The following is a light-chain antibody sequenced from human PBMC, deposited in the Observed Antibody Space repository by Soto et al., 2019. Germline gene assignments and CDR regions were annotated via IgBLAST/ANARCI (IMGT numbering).Light chain of an antibody. CDR2: GAS. Sequence: DIQMTQSPPSLSASVGDRVTITCRASQDVSNDLGWFQQKPGKAPKRLIFGASNLESGVPSRFSGTVSGTEFILTITNLQPEDFATSYCLQHTYIWSFGQGTKVDIK. V-gene: IGKV1-17*02. CDR1: QDVSND. J-gene: IGKJ1*01. CDR3: LQHTYIWS.